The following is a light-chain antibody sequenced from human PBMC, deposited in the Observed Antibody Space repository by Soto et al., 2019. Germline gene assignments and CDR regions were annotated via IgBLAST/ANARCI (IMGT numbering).Light chain of an antibody. CDR2: EVN. J-gene: IGLJ2*01. V-gene: IGLV2-14*01. Sequence: QSALTQPASVSGSPGQSITISCTGTNSDVGGYNYVSWYQQHPGKAPKVMIYEVNNRPSGVSNRFSGSKSGNTASLTISGLQAEDEADYYCSSYTSSNAPLIFGGGTQLTVL. CDR1: NSDVGGYNY. CDR3: SSYTSSNAPLI.